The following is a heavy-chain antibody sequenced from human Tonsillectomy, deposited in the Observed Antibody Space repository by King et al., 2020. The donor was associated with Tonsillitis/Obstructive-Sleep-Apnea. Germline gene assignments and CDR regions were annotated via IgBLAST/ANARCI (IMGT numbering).Heavy chain of an antibody. CDR2: IKSKTDGGPT. J-gene: IGHJ3*02. CDR1: GFTFSNAW. D-gene: IGHD1-26*01. Sequence: VQLVESGGGLVKPGGSLRLSCAASGFTFSNAWMSWVRQAPGKGLEWVGRIKSKTDGGPTDYAAPVKGRFTISRDDSKNTLYLQMNSLKTEDTAVYYCTTGWVDAFDIWGQGTMVTVSS. V-gene: IGHV3-15*01. CDR3: TTGWVDAFDI.